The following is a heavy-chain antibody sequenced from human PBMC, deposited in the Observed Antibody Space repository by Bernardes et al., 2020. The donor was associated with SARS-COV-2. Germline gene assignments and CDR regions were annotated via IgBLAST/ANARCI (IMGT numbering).Heavy chain of an antibody. CDR3: AGGLGYCSSTSCYAQYGMDV. CDR2: IYYSGST. CDR1: GGSISSYY. Sequence: SETLSLTCTVSGGSISSYYWSWIRQPPGKGLEWIGYIYYSGSTNYNPSLKSRVTISVDTSKNQFSLKLSSVTAADTAVYYCAGGLGYCSSTSCYAQYGMDVWGQGTTVTVSS. J-gene: IGHJ6*02. V-gene: IGHV4-59*01. D-gene: IGHD2-2*01.